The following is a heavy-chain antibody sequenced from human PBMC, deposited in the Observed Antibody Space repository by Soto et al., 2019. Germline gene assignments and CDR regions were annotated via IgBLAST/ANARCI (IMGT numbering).Heavy chain of an antibody. Sequence: HPGGSLRLSCAASGFIFTNYAMNWVRQAPGKGLEWVSVIGGRGNSAYYADSVQGRFTISRGNSKNTLSLQISSLTADDTAIYYCVREGRGSFDFWGRGTMVTVSS. CDR3: VREGRGSFDF. J-gene: IGHJ3*01. CDR2: IGGRGNSA. V-gene: IGHV3-23*01. CDR1: GFIFTNYA. D-gene: IGHD5-12*01.